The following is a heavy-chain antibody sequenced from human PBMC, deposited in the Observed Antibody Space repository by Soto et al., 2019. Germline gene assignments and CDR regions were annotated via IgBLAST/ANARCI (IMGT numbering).Heavy chain of an antibody. CDR2: IYHSGST. CDR3: AGDYPSGSYRFDY. Sequence: NPSETLSLTCTVSGDSISSYYWSWIRQPPGKGLEWIGYIYHSGSTTYNPSLKSRVTISVDTSKNQFSLKLSSLTAADTAVYYCAGDYPSGSYRFDYWGQGTLVTVSS. J-gene: IGHJ4*02. CDR1: GDSISSYY. V-gene: IGHV4-59*01. D-gene: IGHD3-10*01.